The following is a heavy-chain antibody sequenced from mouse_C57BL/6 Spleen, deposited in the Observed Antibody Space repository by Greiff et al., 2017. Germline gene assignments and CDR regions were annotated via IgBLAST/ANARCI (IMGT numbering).Heavy chain of an antibody. V-gene: IGHV1-22*01. Sequence: EVQLQQSGPELVKPGASVKMSCKASGYTFTDYNMHWVKQSHGQSLEWIGYINPNNGGTSYNQKFKGKATLTVNKSSSTAYMELRSLTSEDSAVYYCARNCDYDDGAWFAYGGQGTLVTVSA. CDR3: ARNCDYDDGAWFAY. J-gene: IGHJ3*01. CDR2: INPNNGGT. CDR1: GYTFTDYN. D-gene: IGHD2-4*01.